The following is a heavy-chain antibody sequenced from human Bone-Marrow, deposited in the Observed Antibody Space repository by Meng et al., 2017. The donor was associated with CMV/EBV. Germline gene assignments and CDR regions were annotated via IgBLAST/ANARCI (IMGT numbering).Heavy chain of an antibody. J-gene: IGHJ4*01. CDR1: GVSISSYY. D-gene: IGHD1-20*01. CDR3: ARVVLSITGTIFDY. V-gene: IGHV4-59*01. CDR2: IYYSGST. Sequence: SETLSLTCTVSGVSISSYYWSWIRQPPGKSLECIGYIYYSGSTNYNPSLKSRVTISVDTSKNQFPLKLSSVTAADTAVYYCARVVLSITGTIFDYWGHGTLVPVSS.